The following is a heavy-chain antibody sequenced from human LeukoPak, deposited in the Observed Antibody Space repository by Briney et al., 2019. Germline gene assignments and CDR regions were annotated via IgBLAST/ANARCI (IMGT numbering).Heavy chain of an antibody. CDR3: AKDLLYRYFDY. CDR1: GFTFSSYA. Sequence: GESVRLSCSASGFTFSSYAMSWVRQAPGKGLEWVSAISVCGGSPYYADPVTGRFIISRDNSKNTLYLQKNSLSAEDTAVYYCAKDLLYRYFDYWGQGTLVSVSS. CDR2: ISVCGGSP. V-gene: IGHV3-23*01. J-gene: IGHJ4*02. D-gene: IGHD1-1*01.